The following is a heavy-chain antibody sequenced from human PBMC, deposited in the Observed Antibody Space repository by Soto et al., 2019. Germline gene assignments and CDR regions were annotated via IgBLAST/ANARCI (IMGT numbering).Heavy chain of an antibody. Sequence: PSETLSLTCAVYGGSFSGYYWSWIRQPPGKGLEWIGEINHSGSTNYNPSLKSRVTISVDTSKNQFSLKLSSVTAADTAVYYCARGRRRFGGVIVRSYYFDYWGQGTLVTVSS. CDR3: ARGRRRFGGVIVRSYYFDY. D-gene: IGHD3-16*02. V-gene: IGHV4-34*01. J-gene: IGHJ4*02. CDR2: INHSGST. CDR1: GGSFSGYY.